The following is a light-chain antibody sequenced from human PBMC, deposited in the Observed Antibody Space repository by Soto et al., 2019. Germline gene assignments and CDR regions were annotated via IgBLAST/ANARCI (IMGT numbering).Light chain of an antibody. CDR2: GAS. CDR3: QQYNNWPRT. J-gene: IGKJ1*01. CDR1: QSVSRN. V-gene: IGKV3-15*01. Sequence: EIVMTQSPATLSVSPGERATLSCRASQSVSRNLAWYQQKPGQAPRLLLYGASTRATGIPARFSGSGSGTEFTLTISSLQYEDFAVYYCQQYNNWPRTFGQGTKVDIK.